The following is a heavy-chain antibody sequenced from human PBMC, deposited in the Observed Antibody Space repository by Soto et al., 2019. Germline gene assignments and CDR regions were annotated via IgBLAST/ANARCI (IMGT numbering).Heavy chain of an antibody. V-gene: IGHV1-69*13. CDR2: IIPIFGTA. CDR3: ARVMDYYDSSGYSPYYYYGMDV. CDR1: GGTFSSYA. J-gene: IGHJ6*02. Sequence: SVKVSCKASGGTFSSYAISWVRQAPGQGLEWMGGIIPIFGTANYAQKFQGRVAITADESTSTAYMELSSLRSEDTAVYYCARVMDYYDSSGYSPYYYYGMDVWGQGTTVTVSS. D-gene: IGHD3-22*01.